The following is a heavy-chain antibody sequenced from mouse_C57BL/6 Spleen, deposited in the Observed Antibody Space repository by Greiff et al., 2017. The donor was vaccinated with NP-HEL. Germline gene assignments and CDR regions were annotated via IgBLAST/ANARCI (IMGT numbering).Heavy chain of an antibody. CDR1: GYTFTSYG. Sequence: QVQLQQSGAELARPGASVKLSCKASGYTFTSYGISWVKQRTGQGLEWIGEIYPRSGNTYYNEKFKGKATLTADKSSSTAYMELRSLTSEDSAVYFCARGENYGNYFDYWGQGTTLTVSS. CDR2: IYPRSGNT. V-gene: IGHV1-81*01. CDR3: ARGENYGNYFDY. D-gene: IGHD2-1*01. J-gene: IGHJ2*01.